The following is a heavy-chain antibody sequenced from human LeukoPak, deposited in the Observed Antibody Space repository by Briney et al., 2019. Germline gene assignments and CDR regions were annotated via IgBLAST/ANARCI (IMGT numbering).Heavy chain of an antibody. Sequence: GGSLRLSCAASGFTFDDYAMHWVRQAPGKGLEWVSGISWNSGSIGYADSVKGRFTISRDNAKNSLYLQMNSLRAEDTALYYCAKGDYYDSSGYYSHSDYWGQGTLVTVSS. V-gene: IGHV3-9*01. CDR3: AKGDYYDSSGYYSHSDY. J-gene: IGHJ4*02. D-gene: IGHD3-22*01. CDR2: ISWNSGSI. CDR1: GFTFDDYA.